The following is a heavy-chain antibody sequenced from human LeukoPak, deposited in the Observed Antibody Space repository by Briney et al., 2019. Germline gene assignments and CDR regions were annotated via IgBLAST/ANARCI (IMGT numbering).Heavy chain of an antibody. CDR1: GYTFTSYD. CDR3: ARGGERELWSFRY. V-gene: IGHV1-8*01. CDR2: MNPNSGNT. Sequence: ASVKVSCKASGYTFTSYDINWVQQATGQGLKWRGWMNPNSGNTGYAQKFQGRVTMTRNTSISTAYMELSSLRSEDTAVYYCARGGERELWSFRYWGQGTLVTVSS. D-gene: IGHD1-26*01. J-gene: IGHJ4*02.